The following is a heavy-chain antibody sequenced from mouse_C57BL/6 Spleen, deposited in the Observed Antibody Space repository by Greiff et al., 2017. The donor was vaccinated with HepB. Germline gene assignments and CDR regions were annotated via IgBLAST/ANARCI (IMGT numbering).Heavy chain of an antibody. CDR1: GFTFSDYG. CDR3: ARQGYGNYVRVAMDY. J-gene: IGHJ4*01. Sequence: EVQLVESGGGLVKPGGSLKLSCAASGFTFSDYGMHWVRQAPEKGLEWVAYISSGSSTIYYADTVKGRFTISRDNAKNTLFLQMTSLRSEDTAMYYCARQGYGNYVRVAMDYWGQGTSVTVSS. D-gene: IGHD2-10*02. CDR2: ISSGSSTI. V-gene: IGHV5-17*01.